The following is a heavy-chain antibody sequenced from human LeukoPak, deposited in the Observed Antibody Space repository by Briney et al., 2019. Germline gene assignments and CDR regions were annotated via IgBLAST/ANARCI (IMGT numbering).Heavy chain of an antibody. CDR3: ARGGGNHFDY. J-gene: IGHJ4*02. V-gene: IGHV4-34*01. CDR1: GGSFSGYY. D-gene: IGHD4-23*01. Sequence: SETLSLTCAVYGGSFSGYYWSWIRQPPGKGLEWIGEINHSGSTNYNPSLKSRVTISVDTSRNQFSLKLSSVTAADTAVYYCARGGGNHFDYWGQGTLVTVSS. CDR2: INHSGST.